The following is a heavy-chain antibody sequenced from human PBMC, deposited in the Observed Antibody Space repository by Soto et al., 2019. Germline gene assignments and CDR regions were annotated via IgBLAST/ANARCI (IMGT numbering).Heavy chain of an antibody. CDR1: GGSISSGGYY. CDR2: IYYSGST. V-gene: IGHV4-31*03. CDR3: ARFHSYDFLFDV. D-gene: IGHD3-16*01. Sequence: SETLSLPCTVSGGSISSGGYYWSWIRQHPGKGLEWIGYIYYSGSTYYNPSLKSRVTISLDTSKNQFSLKLSSVTAADTAVYFCARFHSYDFLFDVWGQGTTVTV. J-gene: IGHJ6*02.